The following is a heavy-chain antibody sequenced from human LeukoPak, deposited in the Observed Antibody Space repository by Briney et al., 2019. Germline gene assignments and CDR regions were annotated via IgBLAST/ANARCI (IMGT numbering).Heavy chain of an antibody. D-gene: IGHD6-19*01. CDR3: ARVAVDTFDY. CDR1: GGSISSYY. CDR2: IYYSGNT. J-gene: IGHJ4*02. V-gene: IGHV4-59*01. Sequence: SETLSLTCTVSGGSISSYYWSWIRQPPGKGLEWIGYIYYSGNTNYNPSLKSRVTISVDTSKNQFSLKLGSVTAADTAVHYCARVAVDTFDYWGQGTLVTVSS.